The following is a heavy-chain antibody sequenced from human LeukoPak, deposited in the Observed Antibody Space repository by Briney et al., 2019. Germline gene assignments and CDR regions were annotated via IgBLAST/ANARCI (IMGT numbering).Heavy chain of an antibody. V-gene: IGHV3-20*04. J-gene: IGHJ4*02. CDR2: ITWNGGST. Sequence: GGSLRLPCAASGFTFDDYGMSWVRQAPGKGLEWVSGITWNGGSTGYADSVKGRFTISRDNAKNSLYLQMNSLRAEDTAFYYCARDPGDILVAGTFDYWGQGTLVTVSS. D-gene: IGHD6-19*01. CDR1: GFTFDDYG. CDR3: ARDPGDILVAGTFDY.